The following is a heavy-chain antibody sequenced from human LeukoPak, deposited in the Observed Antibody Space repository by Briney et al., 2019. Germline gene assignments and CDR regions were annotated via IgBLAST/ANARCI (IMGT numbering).Heavy chain of an antibody. CDR2: ISGSGGST. J-gene: IGHJ4*02. CDR1: GFTFSSYA. Sequence: GGSLRLSCAASGFTFSSYAMSWVRQAPGEGLEWVSAISGSGGSTYYADSVKGRFTISRDDSKNTLYLQMNSLRAEDTAVYYCAKAGRVDYGDFDYWGQGTLVTVSS. CDR3: AKAGRVDYGDFDY. D-gene: IGHD4-17*01. V-gene: IGHV3-23*01.